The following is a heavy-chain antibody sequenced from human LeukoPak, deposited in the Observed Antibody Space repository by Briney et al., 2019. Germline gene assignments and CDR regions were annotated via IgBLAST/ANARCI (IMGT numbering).Heavy chain of an antibody. D-gene: IGHD3-10*01. CDR1: GFTFSSYS. Sequence: GGSLRLSCAASGFTFSSYSMNWVRQAPGKGLEWVSSISSSSSYIYYADSVKGRFTISRDNAKNSLYLQMNSLRAEDTAVYYCARRGGGPLWFGESNWFDPWGQGTLVTVSS. V-gene: IGHV3-21*01. J-gene: IGHJ5*02. CDR3: ARRGGGPLWFGESNWFDP. CDR2: ISSSSSYI.